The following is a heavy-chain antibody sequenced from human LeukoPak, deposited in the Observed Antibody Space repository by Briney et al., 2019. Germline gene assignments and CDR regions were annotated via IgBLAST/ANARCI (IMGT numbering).Heavy chain of an antibody. CDR2: IRYDGSNK. J-gene: IGHJ3*02. CDR1: GFTFSSYG. D-gene: IGHD3-10*01. V-gene: IGHV3-30*02. Sequence: GGSLRLSCAASGFTFSSYGMHWVRQAPGKGLEWVAFIRYDGSNKYYADSVKGRFTISRDNSKNTLYLQMNSLRAEDTAVYYCANRESDAFDIWGQGTMVTVSS. CDR3: ANRESDAFDI.